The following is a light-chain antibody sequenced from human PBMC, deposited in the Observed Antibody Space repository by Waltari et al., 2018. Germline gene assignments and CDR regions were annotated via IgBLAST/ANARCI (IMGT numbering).Light chain of an antibody. CDR1: STDFDANKY. V-gene: IGLV2-14*03. J-gene: IGLJ3*02. Sequence: QPALTQPASVSGSPGPSITISCPGSSTDFDANKYVSWYQQHPGRAPKVVIYDVTKRPSGISDRFSGSKSDSAASLTISGLQPEDEADYYCSSRTTSITWVFGGGTKLTVL. CDR2: DVT. CDR3: SSRTTSITWV.